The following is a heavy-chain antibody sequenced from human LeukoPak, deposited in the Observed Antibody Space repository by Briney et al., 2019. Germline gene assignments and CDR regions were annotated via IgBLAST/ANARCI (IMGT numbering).Heavy chain of an antibody. J-gene: IGHJ5*02. V-gene: IGHV3-74*01. CDR2: INSDGSWT. CDR3: VRDLPRTSGP. D-gene: IGHD3-10*01. CDR1: GNYW. Sequence: QPGGSLKLSCAASGNYWMHWVRQAPGKGLVWVSHINSDGSWTSYADSVKGRFTTSKDNAKNTLYLQMNSLRVEDTAVYYCVRDLPRTSGPWGQGTLVTVSS.